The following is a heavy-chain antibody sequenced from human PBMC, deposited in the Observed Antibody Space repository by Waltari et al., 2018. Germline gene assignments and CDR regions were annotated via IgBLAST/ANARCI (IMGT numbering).Heavy chain of an antibody. CDR3: ARTQLYYDSSGPDDY. D-gene: IGHD3-22*01. CDR1: GYTFTGYY. J-gene: IGHJ4*02. Sequence: QVQLVQSGAEVKKPGASVKVSCKASGYTFTGYYMHWVRQAPGQGLEWKGWTNPNSGGTNYARKFQGRLTMTRDTSISTAYMELSRLRSDDTAVYYCARTQLYYDSSGPDDYWGQGTLVTVSS. V-gene: IGHV1-2*02. CDR2: TNPNSGGT.